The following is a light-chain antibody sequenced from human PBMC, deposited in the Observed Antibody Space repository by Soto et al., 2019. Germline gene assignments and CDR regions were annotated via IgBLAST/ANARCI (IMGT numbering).Light chain of an antibody. CDR2: AAY. V-gene: IGKV1-27*01. J-gene: IGKJ4*01. CDR3: QKYDNAPLT. CDR1: QDISTY. Sequence: DIQMTQAPSSLSASVGDRVTITCRARQDISTYLAWYQQKPGKVPKLLISAAYTLQSAVPPRFSGSGSGTDVTLTISSLQPEDGATYYCQKYDNAPLTFGGGTKVDIK.